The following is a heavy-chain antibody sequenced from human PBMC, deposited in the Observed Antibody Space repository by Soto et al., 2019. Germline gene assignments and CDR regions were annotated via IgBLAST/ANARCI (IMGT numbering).Heavy chain of an antibody. CDR1: GFTFDDYA. CDR2: ISWNSGSI. D-gene: IGHD3-22*01. Sequence: EVQLVESGGGLVQPGRSLRLSCAASGFTFDDYAMHWVRQAPGQGLEWVSGISWNSGSIGYADSVKGRFTISRDNAKNSLYLQMNSLRAEDTALYYCAKDKGSGYDSSTFDYWGQGTLVTVSS. V-gene: IGHV3-9*01. J-gene: IGHJ4*02. CDR3: AKDKGSGYDSSTFDY.